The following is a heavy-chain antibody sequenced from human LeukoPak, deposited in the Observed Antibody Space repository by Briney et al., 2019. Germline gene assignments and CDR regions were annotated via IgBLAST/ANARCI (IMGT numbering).Heavy chain of an antibody. D-gene: IGHD3-10*01. CDR2: INPSGGST. CDR3: ARAIMVRGESFDY. J-gene: IGHJ4*02. CDR1: GYTFTSYY. Sequence: ASVKVSCKASGYTFTSYYMHWVRQAPGQGLEWMGIINPSGGSTSDAQKFQGRVTMTRDMSTSTVYMELSSLRSEDTAVYYCARAIMVRGESFDYWGQGTLVTVSS. V-gene: IGHV1-46*03.